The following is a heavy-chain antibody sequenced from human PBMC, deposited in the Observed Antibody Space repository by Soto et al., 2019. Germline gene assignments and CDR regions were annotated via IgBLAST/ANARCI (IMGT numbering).Heavy chain of an antibody. Sequence: PGGSLRLSCAASGVTFSSCSMNWVRQAPGKGLEWVSYISSSSSTIYYADSVKGRFTISRDNAKNSLYLQMNSLRDEDTAVYYCARLHDFWSGPINYYYYGMDVWGQGTTVTVSS. CDR2: ISSSSSTI. CDR1: GVTFSSCS. CDR3: ARLHDFWSGPINYYYYGMDV. V-gene: IGHV3-48*02. J-gene: IGHJ6*02. D-gene: IGHD3-3*01.